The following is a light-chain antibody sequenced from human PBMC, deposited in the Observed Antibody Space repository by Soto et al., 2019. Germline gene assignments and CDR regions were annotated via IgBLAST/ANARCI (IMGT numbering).Light chain of an antibody. V-gene: IGKV3-20*01. Sequence: EIVLTQSPGTLSLSPGERVTLSCRASQSVSNTYLAWYQQKPGQAPRLLMYGASSRATGIPDRFSGSGSGNDFTLTISRLEPEDFAVYYCQQYGSSPRTFGQGTKLEIK. J-gene: IGKJ2*01. CDR1: QSVSNTY. CDR3: QQYGSSPRT. CDR2: GAS.